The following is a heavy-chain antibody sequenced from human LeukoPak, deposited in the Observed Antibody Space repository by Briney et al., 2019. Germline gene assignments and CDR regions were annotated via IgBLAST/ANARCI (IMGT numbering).Heavy chain of an antibody. CDR1: GFTVSNNY. J-gene: IGHJ6*03. Sequence: PGGSLRLSCAVSGFTVSNNYMSWVRQAPGKGLEWVSVIYSGGSTYYADSVKGRFTISRDNSKNTLYLQMNSLRAEDTAVYYCAGPRYCSGGSCSHYYYYMDVWGKGPRSPSP. D-gene: IGHD2-15*01. CDR3: AGPRYCSGGSCSHYYYYMDV. CDR2: IYSGGST. V-gene: IGHV3-53*01.